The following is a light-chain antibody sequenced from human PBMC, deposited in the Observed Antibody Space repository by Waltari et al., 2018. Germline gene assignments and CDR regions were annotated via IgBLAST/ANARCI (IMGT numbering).Light chain of an antibody. J-gene: IGLJ2*01. CDR2: GGN. Sequence: QSVLTQPPSVSGAPGQTVTISCTGSGSNIGAGYDVHWYQQRPGEAPKLLIYGGNTRPVGVPDRFSGSQAGTSAALAIRGLQAEDEADYYCQSYDPSLSVVFGGGTKLTVV. CDR3: QSYDPSLSVV. V-gene: IGLV1-40*01. CDR1: GSNIGAGYD.